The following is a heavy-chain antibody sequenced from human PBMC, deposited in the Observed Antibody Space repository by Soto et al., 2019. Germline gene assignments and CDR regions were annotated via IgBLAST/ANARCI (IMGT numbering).Heavy chain of an antibody. CDR1: GFTFSSYD. J-gene: IGHJ6*03. CDR3: ARGKFGGTKYYYYYYMDV. Sequence: EVQLVESGGGLVQPGGSLRLSCAASGFTFSSYDMHWVRQATGKGLEWVSAIGTAGDTYYPGSVKGRFTISRENAKNSLYLQMNSLRAGDTAVYYCARGKFGGTKYYYYYYMDVWGKGTTVTVSS. CDR2: IGTAGDT. D-gene: IGHD3-10*01. V-gene: IGHV3-13*01.